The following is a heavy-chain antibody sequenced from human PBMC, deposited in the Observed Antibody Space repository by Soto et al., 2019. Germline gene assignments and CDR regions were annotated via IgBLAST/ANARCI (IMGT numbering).Heavy chain of an antibody. D-gene: IGHD6-19*01. CDR1: GGSFSGYY. CDR2: INHSGST. CDR3: ARGRGIAVARRWFDP. V-gene: IGHV4-34*01. Sequence: QVQLQQWGAGLLKPSETLSLTCAVYGGSFSGYYWSWIRQPPGKGLEWIGEINHSGSTNYNPSLKSRVTXPXAXSXXQSSLKLSSVTAADTAVYYCARGRGIAVARRWFDPWGQGTLVTVSS. J-gene: IGHJ5*02.